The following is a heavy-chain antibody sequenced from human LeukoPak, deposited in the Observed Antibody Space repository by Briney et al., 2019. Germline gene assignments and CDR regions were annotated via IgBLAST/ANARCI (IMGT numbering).Heavy chain of an antibody. CDR2: IYYSGST. J-gene: IGHJ6*03. Sequence: SGTLSLTCTVSGVSISSYYWSWIRQPPGKGLEWIGYIYYSGSTNYNPSLKSRVTISVDTSKNQFSLKLSSVTAADTAVYYCARDHYDSSGYLHYFYYMDVWGKGTTVTVSS. CDR1: GVSISSYY. D-gene: IGHD3-22*01. V-gene: IGHV4-59*01. CDR3: ARDHYDSSGYLHYFYYMDV.